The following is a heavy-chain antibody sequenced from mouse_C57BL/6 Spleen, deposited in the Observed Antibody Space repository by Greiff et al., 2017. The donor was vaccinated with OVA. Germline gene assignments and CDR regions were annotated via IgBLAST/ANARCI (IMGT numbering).Heavy chain of an antibody. CDR1: GFTFSSYA. CDR2: ISSGGDYI. V-gene: IGHV5-9-1*02. J-gene: IGHJ3*01. Sequence: EVKLMESGEGLVKPGGSLKLSCAASGFTFSSYAMSWVRQTPEKRLEWVAYISSGGDYIYYADTVKGRFTISRDNARNTLYLQMSSLKSEDTAMYYCTREFLDYYGSSPFAYWGQGTLVTVSA. D-gene: IGHD1-1*01. CDR3: TREFLDYYGSSPFAY.